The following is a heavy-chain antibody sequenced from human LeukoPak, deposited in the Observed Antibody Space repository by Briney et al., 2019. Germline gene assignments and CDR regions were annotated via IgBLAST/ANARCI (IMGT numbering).Heavy chain of an antibody. J-gene: IGHJ4*02. V-gene: IGHV4-34*01. CDR3: ARRYGARYHGYYGSGSYPSGACDY. CDR1: GGSFSGYY. CDR2: INHSGST. Sequence: SETLSLTCAVYGGSFSGYYWSWIRQPPGKGLEWIGEINHSGSTNYNPSLKSRVTISVDTSKNQFSLKLSSVTAADTAVYYCARRYGARYHGYYGSGSYPSGACDYWGQGTLVTVSS. D-gene: IGHD3-10*01.